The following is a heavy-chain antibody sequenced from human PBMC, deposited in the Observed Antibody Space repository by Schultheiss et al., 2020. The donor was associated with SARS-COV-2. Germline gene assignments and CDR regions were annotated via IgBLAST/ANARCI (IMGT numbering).Heavy chain of an antibody. CDR3: ARAGGKTVPALFDY. J-gene: IGHJ4*02. CDR2: IYYSGST. V-gene: IGHV4-59*01. CDR1: GGSISSYY. D-gene: IGHD3-16*01. Sequence: GSLRLSCTVSGGSISSYYWSWIRQPPGKGLEWIGYIYYSGSTNYNPSLKSRVTISVDTSKNQFSLKLSSVTAADTAVYYCARAGGKTVPALFDYWGQGTLVTVSS.